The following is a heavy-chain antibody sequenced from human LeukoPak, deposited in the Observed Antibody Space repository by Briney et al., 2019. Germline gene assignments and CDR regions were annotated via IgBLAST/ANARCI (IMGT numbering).Heavy chain of an antibody. D-gene: IGHD6-13*01. Sequence: GGSLRLSCAASGFTFSNAWMSWVRQASGKGLEWVGRIRSKANSYATAYAASVKGRFTISRDDSKNTAYLQMNSLKTEDTAVYYCTRDDSRYSGSWYPSDAFDIWGQGTMVTVSS. CDR1: GFTFSNAW. J-gene: IGHJ3*02. CDR3: TRDDSRYSGSWYPSDAFDI. CDR2: IRSKANSYAT. V-gene: IGHV3-73*01.